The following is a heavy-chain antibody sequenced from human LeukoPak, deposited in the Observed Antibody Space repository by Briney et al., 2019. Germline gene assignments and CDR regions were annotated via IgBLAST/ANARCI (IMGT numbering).Heavy chain of an antibody. CDR1: GYTFTSFD. CDR3: AREGYCGGDCYQFDY. Sequence: VKVSCKASGYTFTSFDINWVRQATGQGLEWMGWIIPIFGTANYAQKFQGRVTITTDESTSTAYMELSSLRSEDTAVYYCAREGYCGGDCYQFDYWGQGTLVTVSS. J-gene: IGHJ4*02. V-gene: IGHV1-69*13. CDR2: IIPIFGTA. D-gene: IGHD2-21*02.